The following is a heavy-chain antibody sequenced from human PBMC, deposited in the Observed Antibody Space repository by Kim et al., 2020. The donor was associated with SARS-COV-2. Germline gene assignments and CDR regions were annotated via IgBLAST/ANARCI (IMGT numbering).Heavy chain of an antibody. CDR3: ARLNYDILTGYYTIFDY. V-gene: IGHV4-34*01. J-gene: IGHJ4*01. CDR2: INHSGST. D-gene: IGHD3-9*01. CDR1: GGSFSGYY. Sequence: SETLSLTCAVYGGSFSGYYWSWIRQPPGKGLEWIGEINHSGSTNYNPSLKSRVTISVDTSKNQFSLKLSSVTAADTAVYYCARLNYDILTGYYTIFDYWG.